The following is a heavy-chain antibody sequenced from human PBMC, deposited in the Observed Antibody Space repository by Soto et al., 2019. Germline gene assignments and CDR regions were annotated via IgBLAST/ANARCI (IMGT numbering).Heavy chain of an antibody. V-gene: IGHV3-74*01. J-gene: IGHJ4*02. CDR1: GFTFSMYW. CDR2: ISDDGSRA. CDR3: TRGPRPSSVGTGAF. Sequence: GGSLRLSCTASGFTFSMYWMHWVRQVPGKGPEWVSRISDDGSRADYADSVKGRFTISSDNAKNTLYLEMHVLRADDTAVYYCTRGPRPSSVGTGAFWGEGTQVTVSS.